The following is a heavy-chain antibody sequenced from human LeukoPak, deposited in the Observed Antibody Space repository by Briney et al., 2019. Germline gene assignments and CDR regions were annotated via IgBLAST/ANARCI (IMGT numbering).Heavy chain of an antibody. Sequence: LETLSLTCTVSGGSINNYYWSWIRQPPGKGLEWIGYIYYRGSTNYNPSLKSRVTFSVDTSKNQFSLKLNSVTAADTAVYHCARGGDYGDLRYFDYWGQGTLVTVSS. D-gene: IGHD4-17*01. J-gene: IGHJ4*02. CDR1: GGSINNYY. V-gene: IGHV4-59*01. CDR2: IYYRGST. CDR3: ARGGDYGDLRYFDY.